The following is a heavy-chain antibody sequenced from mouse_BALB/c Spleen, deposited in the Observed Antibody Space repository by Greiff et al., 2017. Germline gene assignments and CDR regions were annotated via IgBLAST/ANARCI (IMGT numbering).Heavy chain of an antibody. CDR1: GYSFTGYF. Sequence: EVQGVESGPELVKPGASVKISCKASGYSFTGYFMNWVKQSHGKSLEWIGRINPYNGDTFYNQKFKGKATLTVDKSSSTAHMELLSLTSEDSAVCYCGRGYGNPYYYAMDYWGQGTSVTFSS. CDR2: INPYNGDT. CDR3: GRGYGNPYYYAMDY. D-gene: IGHD2-10*02. V-gene: IGHV1-37*01. J-gene: IGHJ4*01.